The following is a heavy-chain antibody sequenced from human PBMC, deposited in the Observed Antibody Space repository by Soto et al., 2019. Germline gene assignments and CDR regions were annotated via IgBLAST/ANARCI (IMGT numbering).Heavy chain of an antibody. CDR2: IYYSGST. CDR1: GGSISSYY. CDR3: ARVGQGTTYPAYFDY. J-gene: IGHJ4*02. V-gene: IGHV4-59*01. Sequence: SETLSLTCTVSGGSISSYYWSWIRQPPGKGLEWIGYIYYSGSTNYNPSLKSRVTISVDTSKNQFSLKLSSVTAADTAVYYCARVGQGTTYPAYFDYWGQGTLVTVSS. D-gene: IGHD2-2*01.